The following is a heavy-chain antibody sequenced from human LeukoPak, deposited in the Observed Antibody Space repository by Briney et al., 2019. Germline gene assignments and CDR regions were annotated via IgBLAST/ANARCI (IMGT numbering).Heavy chain of an antibody. D-gene: IGHD3/OR15-3a*01. CDR2: ISGSGGST. J-gene: IGHJ4*02. CDR1: GFTFSSYA. Sequence: PGGSLLLSCAASGFTFSSYAMSWVRQAPGKGLEWVSAISGSGGSTYYADSVKGRFTISRDNSKNTLYLQMNSLRAEDTAVYYCAKHPRTGYSWAYFDYWGQGTLVTVSS. V-gene: IGHV3-23*01. CDR3: AKHPRTGYSWAYFDY.